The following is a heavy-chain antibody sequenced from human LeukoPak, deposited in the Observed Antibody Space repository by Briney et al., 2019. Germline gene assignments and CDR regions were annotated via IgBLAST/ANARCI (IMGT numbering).Heavy chain of an antibody. CDR1: GFTFSSYA. Sequence: GGSLRLSCAASGFTFSSYAMSWVRQAPGKGVEWVAAIRGSGGTTYYADSVRGRFTISRDNSKNRLYLQMNSRTAQDTAVYYCAKDRSHYDSSADYWGQGTLVTVSS. CDR2: IRGSGGTT. D-gene: IGHD3-22*01. J-gene: IGHJ4*02. CDR3: AKDRSHYDSSADY. V-gene: IGHV3-23*01.